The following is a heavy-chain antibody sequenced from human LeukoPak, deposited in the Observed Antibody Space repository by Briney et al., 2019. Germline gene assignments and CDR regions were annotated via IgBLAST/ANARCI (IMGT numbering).Heavy chain of an antibody. CDR1: GGSISSGSYY. Sequence: SETLSLTCTVSGGSISSGSYYWSWIRQPAGKGLEWIGRIYTSGSTNYNPSLKSRVTMSVDTSKNQFSLKLSSVTAADTAVYYCARSLKYCSSTSCYPHFDYWGQGTLVTVSS. V-gene: IGHV4-61*02. CDR2: IYTSGST. J-gene: IGHJ4*02. D-gene: IGHD2-2*01. CDR3: ARSLKYCSSTSCYPHFDY.